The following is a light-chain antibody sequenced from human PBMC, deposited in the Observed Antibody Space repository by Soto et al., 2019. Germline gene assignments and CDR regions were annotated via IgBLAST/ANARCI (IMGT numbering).Light chain of an antibody. CDR3: QQYKGWRT. CDR2: SAS. CDR1: HNIDTK. Sequence: ILMVQSPATLSVSPGERVILSCRASHNIDTKLAWYRQRPGQAPRLLIYSASIRATSIPARFSGRGSGTDFTLTISGLQSEDSAVYYCQQYKGWRTFGQGTNVDI. V-gene: IGKV3-15*01. J-gene: IGKJ1*01.